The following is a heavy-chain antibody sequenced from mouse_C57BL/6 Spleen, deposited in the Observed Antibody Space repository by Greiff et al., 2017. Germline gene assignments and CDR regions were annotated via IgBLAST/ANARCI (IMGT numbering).Heavy chain of an antibody. V-gene: IGHV1-61*01. CDR3: ARGGLLHFDY. J-gene: IGHJ2*01. D-gene: IGHD2-3*01. Sequence: VKLQQPGAELVRPGSSVKLSCKASGYTFTSYWMDWVKQRPGQGLEWIGNIYPSDSETHYNQKFKDKATLTVDKSSSTAYMQLSSLTSEDSAVYYCARGGLLHFDYWGQGTTLTVSS. CDR2: IYPSDSET. CDR1: GYTFTSYW.